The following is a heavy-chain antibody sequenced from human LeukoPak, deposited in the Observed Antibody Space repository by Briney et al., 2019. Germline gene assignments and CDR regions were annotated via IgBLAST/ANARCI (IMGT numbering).Heavy chain of an antibody. J-gene: IGHJ6*02. CDR2: ISGSGGST. D-gene: IGHD1-26*01. CDR1: GFTFSSYA. Sequence: GGSLRLSCAASGFTFSSYAMSWVRQAPGKGLEWVSAISGSGGSTYYADSVKGRFTISRDSSKNTLYLQMNSLRAEDTAVYYCASRSGTYPYYYYGMDVWGQGTTVTVPS. V-gene: IGHV3-23*01. CDR3: ASRSGTYPYYYYGMDV.